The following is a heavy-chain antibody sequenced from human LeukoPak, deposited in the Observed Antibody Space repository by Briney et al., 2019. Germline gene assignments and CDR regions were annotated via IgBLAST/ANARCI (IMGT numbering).Heavy chain of an antibody. CDR1: GFTFSRYA. D-gene: IGHD5-24*01. V-gene: IGHV3-23*01. Sequence: PGVSLRLFCAASGFTFSRYAMIWVRQAPGKGLEWVSDISGSGGSTYYAVSVKGRFTISRDNSKNTLYLQMNSLRAEDTAVYYCANVRDGYITSLGYWGQGTLVTVSS. CDR3: ANVRDGYITSLGY. J-gene: IGHJ4*02. CDR2: ISGSGGST.